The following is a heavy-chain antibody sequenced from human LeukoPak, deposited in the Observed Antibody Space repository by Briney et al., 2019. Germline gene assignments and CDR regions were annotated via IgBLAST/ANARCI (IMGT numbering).Heavy chain of an antibody. CDR2: ITPNSGGT. D-gene: IGHD2-2*01. Sequence: ASVKVSCKASGYTFTGYYMHWVRQAPGQGLEWMGWITPNSGGTNYAQKFQGRVTMTRDTSISTAYMELSRLRSDDTAVYYCARYLIVVVPAAMDNWFDPWGQGTLVTVSS. CDR1: GYTFTGYY. CDR3: ARYLIVVVPAAMDNWFDP. V-gene: IGHV1-2*02. J-gene: IGHJ5*02.